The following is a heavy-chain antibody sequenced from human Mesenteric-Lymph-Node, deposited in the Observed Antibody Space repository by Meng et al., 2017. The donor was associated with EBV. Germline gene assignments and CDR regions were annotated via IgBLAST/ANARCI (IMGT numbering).Heavy chain of an antibody. V-gene: IGHV4-4*02. D-gene: IGHD1-7*01. CDR2: VFHIGST. CDR3: ARVSEISGTWLDF. J-gene: IGHJ1*01. CDR1: GGSISGNNW. Sequence: QGRLQESGPGLVKPSGTLSPPCAVSGGSISGNNWWSWIRQPPGKGLEWIGEVFHIGSTNYNPSLKSRVTISLDKSKNQFSLKLTSVTAADTAVYFCARVSEISGTWLDFWGQGTLVTVSS.